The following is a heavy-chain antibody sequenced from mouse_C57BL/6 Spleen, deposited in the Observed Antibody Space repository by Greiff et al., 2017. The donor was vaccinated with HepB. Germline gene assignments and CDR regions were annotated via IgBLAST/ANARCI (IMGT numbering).Heavy chain of an antibody. CDR1: GYSITSGYY. CDR3: AITTVVYFDV. Sequence: DVKLQESGPGLVKPSQSLSLTCSVTGYSITSGYYWNWIRQFPGNKLEWMGYISYDGSNNYNPSLKNRISITRDTSKNQFFLKLNSVTTEDTATYYCAITTVVYFDVWGTGTTVTVSS. CDR2: ISYDGSN. J-gene: IGHJ1*03. D-gene: IGHD1-1*01. V-gene: IGHV3-6*01.